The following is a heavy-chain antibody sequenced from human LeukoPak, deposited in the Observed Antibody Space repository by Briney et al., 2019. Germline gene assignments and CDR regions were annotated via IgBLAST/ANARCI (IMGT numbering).Heavy chain of an antibody. J-gene: IGHJ6*02. Sequence: GGSLRLSCAASGFTFSSYAMSWVRQAPGKGLEWVSAISGSGNRTYYADSVKGRFTISRDNSKNTLFLQMNSLRAEDTAVYYCAKNLYCGGGSCYPSALGMDVWGQGTTVTVSS. V-gene: IGHV3-23*01. CDR2: ISGSGNRT. CDR1: GFTFSSYA. CDR3: AKNLYCGGGSCYPSALGMDV. D-gene: IGHD2-15*01.